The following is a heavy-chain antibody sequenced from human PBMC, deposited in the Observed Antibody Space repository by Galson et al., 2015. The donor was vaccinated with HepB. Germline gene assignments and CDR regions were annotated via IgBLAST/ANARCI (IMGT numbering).Heavy chain of an antibody. J-gene: IGHJ4*02. Sequence: ETLSLTCTVSGGSISSSSYYWGWIRQPPGKGLEWIGSIYYSGRTYYNPSLKSRVTISVDTSKNQFSLKLSSVTAADTAVYYCARNRIVGAPHFDYWGQGTLVIDSS. D-gene: IGHD1-26*01. CDR3: ARNRIVGAPHFDY. V-gene: IGHV4-39*07. CDR2: IYYSGRT. CDR1: GGSISSSSYY.